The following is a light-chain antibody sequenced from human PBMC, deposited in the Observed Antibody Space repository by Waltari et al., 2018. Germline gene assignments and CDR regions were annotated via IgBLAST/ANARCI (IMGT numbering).Light chain of an antibody. Sequence: VILTQSPATLSLSPGERATISCRASQSVSDYLAWYHQKPGQAPRLLIHSASSRATGIPDRFSGSGSGTEFTLTISSLEPEDVGVYHCYQHSSGYSFGQGTEVEIK. V-gene: IGKV3-11*01. CDR2: SAS. CDR3: YQHSSGYS. CDR1: QSVSDY. J-gene: IGKJ2*03.